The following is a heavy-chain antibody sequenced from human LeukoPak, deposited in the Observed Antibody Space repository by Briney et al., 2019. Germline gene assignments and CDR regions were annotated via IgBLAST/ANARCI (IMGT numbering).Heavy chain of an antibody. CDR1: GYSLSNGYY. V-gene: IGHV4-38-2*02. CDR3: ARLGGSSSVNWFDP. CDR2: IYYSGST. D-gene: IGHD6-6*01. Sequence: PSETLSLTCTVSGYSLSNGYYWGWIRQTPGKGLEWIGSIYYSGSTYYNPSLKSRVTISVDTSKNQFSLKLSSVTAADTAVYYCARLGGSSSVNWFDPWGQGTLVTVSS. J-gene: IGHJ5*02.